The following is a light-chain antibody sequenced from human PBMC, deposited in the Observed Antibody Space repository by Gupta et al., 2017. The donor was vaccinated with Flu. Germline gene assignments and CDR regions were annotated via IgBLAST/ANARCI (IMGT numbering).Light chain of an antibody. J-gene: IGLJ2*01. V-gene: IGLV2-14*01. Sequence: QAITIPGTGSNSDVVAYTYVAWYQQHPGKATKLMIFEVNNRPSGVSTRFSGSKSGHTASLTISGRQAEDDANYYCSSYTGSSTLFGGGTQLTVL. CDR1: NSDVVAYTY. CDR3: SSYTGSSTL. CDR2: EVN.